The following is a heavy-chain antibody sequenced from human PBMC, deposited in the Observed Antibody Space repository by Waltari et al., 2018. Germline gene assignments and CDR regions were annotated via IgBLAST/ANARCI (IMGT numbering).Heavy chain of an antibody. D-gene: IGHD5-18*01. J-gene: IGHJ4*02. CDR3: ARVNRLQGYSFGYFFDL. CDR1: GFAVNNYY. CDR2: IYASYNL. V-gene: IGHV3-53*01. Sequence: EVQLMESGGRLIHPGGSLRLSCSASGFAVNNYYMTWVRQPPGKGLGVVPLIYASYNLYYTTSVKGRFAIVRDNSKNTVHLQMDRLTDEDTALYFCARVNRLQGYSFGYFFDLWGQGTHVTVSS.